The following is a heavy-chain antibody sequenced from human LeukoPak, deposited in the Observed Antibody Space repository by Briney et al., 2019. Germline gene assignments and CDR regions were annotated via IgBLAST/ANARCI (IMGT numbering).Heavy chain of an antibody. D-gene: IGHD1-26*01. Sequence: PSDTLSLTCAVSGYSISSSNWWGWIRQPPGKGLEWIGYIYYSGSTYYNPSLKSQVTMSVDTSKNQFSLKLSSVTAVDTAVYYCARATRGWELTIDYWGQGTLVTVSS. CDR1: GYSISSSNW. CDR3: ARATRGWELTIDY. J-gene: IGHJ4*02. CDR2: IYYSGST. V-gene: IGHV4-28*03.